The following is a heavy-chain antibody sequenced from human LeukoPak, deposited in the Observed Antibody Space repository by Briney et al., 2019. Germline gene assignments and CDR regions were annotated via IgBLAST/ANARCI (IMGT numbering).Heavy chain of an antibody. J-gene: IGHJ5*02. CDR1: GGSINSFY. CDR3: ARDRASSGWYGVGFDP. D-gene: IGHD6-19*01. Sequence: SETLSLTCNVSGGSINSFYWSWIRQPPGKGLEWIGYIYGSGSTNYNPSLKSRVTISVDTSKNQFSLKLSSVTAADTAVYYCARDRASSGWYGVGFDPWGQGTLVTVSS. CDR2: IYGSGST. V-gene: IGHV4-59*01.